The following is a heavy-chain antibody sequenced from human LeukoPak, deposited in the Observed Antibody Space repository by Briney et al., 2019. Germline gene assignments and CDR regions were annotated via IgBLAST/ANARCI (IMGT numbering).Heavy chain of an antibody. CDR1: GFTFSSYG. D-gene: IGHD6-13*01. Sequence: GGTLSLSCAASGFTFSSYGRHWLRQAPGKGLEWGAVITYGGSNKYYADPVKGRFTISRDNTTNTLYLQMNRLREENSGVADCAIDHGSSWYLVVVYNYAMDFWGQGTPVTVSS. CDR3: AIDHGSSWYLVVVYNYAMDF. J-gene: IGHJ6*02. CDR2: ITYGGSNK. V-gene: IGHV3-30*03.